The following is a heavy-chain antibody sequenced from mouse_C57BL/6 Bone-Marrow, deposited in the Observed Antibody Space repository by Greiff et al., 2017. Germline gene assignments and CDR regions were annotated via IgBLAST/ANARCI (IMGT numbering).Heavy chain of an antibody. J-gene: IGHJ3*01. V-gene: IGHV2-6*01. CDR3: ASGGTTGSSWFAY. CDR2: IWGVGST. D-gene: IGHD1-1*01. CDR1: GFSLTSYG. Sequence: VQVVESGPGLVAPSQSLSITCTVSGFSLTSYGVDWVRQSPGKGLEWLGVIWGVGSTNYNSALKSRLSISKDNSKSQVFLKMNSLQTDDTAMYYCASGGTTGSSWFAYWGQATLVTVSA.